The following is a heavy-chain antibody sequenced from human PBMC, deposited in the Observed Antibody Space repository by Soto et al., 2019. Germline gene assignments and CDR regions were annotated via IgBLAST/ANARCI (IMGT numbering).Heavy chain of an antibody. D-gene: IGHD3-16*02. J-gene: IGHJ4*02. CDR3: ARGYRGGYIWGSYPCSFDY. CDR2: IYYSGST. V-gene: IGHV4-31*03. CDR1: GGSISSGGYY. Sequence: PSETLSLTCTVSGGSISSGGYYWSWIRQHPGKGLEWIGYIYYSGSTYYNPSLKSRVPISVDTSKNQFSLKLSSVTAADTAVYYCARGYRGGYIWGSYPCSFDYWGQGTLVTVSS.